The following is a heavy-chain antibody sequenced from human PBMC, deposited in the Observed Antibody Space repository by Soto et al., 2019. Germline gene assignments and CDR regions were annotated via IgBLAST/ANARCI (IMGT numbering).Heavy chain of an antibody. CDR2: INAGNGNT. J-gene: IGHJ1*01. V-gene: IGHV1-3*01. CDR1: GYTFISYA. Sequence: ASVKVSCKASGYTFISYAIHWVRQAPGQRLEWMGWINAGNGNTKYSQKFQGRVTITRDTSASTAHMEVSSLRSEDTAVYYCARVWVVPTAFEFYQHWGQGSLVTVSS. D-gene: IGHD2-2*01. CDR3: ARVWVVPTAFEFYQH.